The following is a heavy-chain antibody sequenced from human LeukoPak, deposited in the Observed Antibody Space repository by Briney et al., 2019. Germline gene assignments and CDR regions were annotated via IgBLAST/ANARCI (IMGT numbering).Heavy chain of an antibody. J-gene: IGHJ3*02. D-gene: IGHD2-2*01. CDR1: GGSFSGYY. CDR3: ARGRAPVPAAPTGRAFDI. V-gene: IGHV4-34*01. Sequence: SETLSLTCAVYGGSFSGYYWSWIRQPPGKGLEWIGGINHSGSTNYNPSLKSRVTISVDTSKNQFSLKLSSVTAADTAVYYCARGRAPVPAAPTGRAFDIWGQGTMVTVSS. CDR2: INHSGST.